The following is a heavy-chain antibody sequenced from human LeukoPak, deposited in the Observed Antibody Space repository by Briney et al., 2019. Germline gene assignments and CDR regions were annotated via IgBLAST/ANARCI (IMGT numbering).Heavy chain of an antibody. D-gene: IGHD2-2*01. Sequence: SETLSLTCTVSGGSVGSTTYYWGWIRQPPGKGLEWIGHIDYSGTTYYNPSLKSRVTISADTSKNQFSLKLSSVTAADTAVYYCARAFIVVVPAAPTWFDPWGQGTLVTVSS. V-gene: IGHV4-39*07. J-gene: IGHJ5*02. CDR2: IDYSGTT. CDR3: ARAFIVVVPAAPTWFDP. CDR1: GGSVGSTTYY.